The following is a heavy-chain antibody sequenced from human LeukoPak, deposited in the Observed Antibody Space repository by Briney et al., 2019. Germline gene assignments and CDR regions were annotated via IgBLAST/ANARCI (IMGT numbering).Heavy chain of an antibody. J-gene: IGHJ4*02. CDR3: ARCVQVVPAAIIDY. CDR1: GGSISSYY. CDR2: IYYSGST. D-gene: IGHD2-2*01. V-gene: IGHV4-59*01. Sequence: PSETLSLTCTVPGGSISSYYWSWIRQPPGKGLEWIGYIYYSGSTNYNPSLKSRVTISVDTSKNQFSLKLSSVTAADTAVYYCARCVQVVPAAIIDYWGQGTLVTVSS.